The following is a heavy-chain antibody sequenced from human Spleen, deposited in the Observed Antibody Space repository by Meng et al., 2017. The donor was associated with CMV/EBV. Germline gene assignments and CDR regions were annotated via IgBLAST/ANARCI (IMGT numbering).Heavy chain of an antibody. CDR2: INWNGATT. Sequence: GESLKISCAASGFNFEDYGISWVRQAPGKGLEWVSGINWNGATTGHADSVKGRFTISRDISKNTLYLQMNSLRPEDTAVFYCARTRGASGGPQDGMDVWGQGTTVTVSS. CDR3: ARTRGASGGPQDGMDV. V-gene: IGHV3-20*04. J-gene: IGHJ6*02. D-gene: IGHD3-10*01. CDR1: GFNFEDYG.